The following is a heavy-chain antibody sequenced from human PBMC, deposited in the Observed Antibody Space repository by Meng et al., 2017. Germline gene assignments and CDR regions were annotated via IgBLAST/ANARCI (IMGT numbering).Heavy chain of an antibody. V-gene: IGHV7-4-1*02. J-gene: IGHJ4*02. CDR3: TRDGYSDCSRTSCFDS. CDR2: IDTKTGNP. D-gene: IGHD2-2*01. CDR1: GYTLPSYA. Sequence: VRVVKDGAELRKPGASVKVSCKASGYTLPSYAINWLRQAPGQGLQWMGWIDTKTGNPTYVPGFTGRLVFSLDTSVSTAYLQISGLKADDTAVYYCTRDGYSDCSRTSCFDSWGQGTLVTVSS.